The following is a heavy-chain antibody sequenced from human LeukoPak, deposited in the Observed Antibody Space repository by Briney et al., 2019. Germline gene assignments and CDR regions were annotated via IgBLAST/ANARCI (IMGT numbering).Heavy chain of an antibody. J-gene: IGHJ3*02. D-gene: IGHD1-1*01. CDR3: AKDGRVLGREGDAFDI. CDR2: IRYDGSNK. V-gene: IGHV3-30*02. Sequence: GGSLRLSCAASGFTFSSYGMHWVRQAPGKGLEWVAFIRYDGSNKYYADSVKGRFTISRDNSKNTLYLQMNSLRAEDTAVYYCAKDGRVLGREGDAFDIWGQGTMVTVSS. CDR1: GFTFSSYG.